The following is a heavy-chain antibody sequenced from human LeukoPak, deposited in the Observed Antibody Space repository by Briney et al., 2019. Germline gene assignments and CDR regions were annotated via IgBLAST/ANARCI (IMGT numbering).Heavy chain of an antibody. CDR3: ARSSVTGHFDF. Sequence: SVKVSCKASGYTFTSYTMHWVRQAPGQRLEWMGKIILPLDITNYAQQFQGGVTITTDKSTDTVFLELSSLRSQDTAVYYCARSSVTGHFDFWGQGTLVTVSS. V-gene: IGHV1-69*02. CDR1: GYTFTSYT. J-gene: IGHJ4*02. CDR2: IILPLDIT. D-gene: IGHD6-19*01.